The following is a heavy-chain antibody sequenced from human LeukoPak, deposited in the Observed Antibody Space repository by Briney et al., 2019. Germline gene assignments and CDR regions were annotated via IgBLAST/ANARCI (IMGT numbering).Heavy chain of an antibody. Sequence: SETLSLTCTVSGGSISSYYWSWIWQPPGKGLEWIGYIYYRVTSDYNPSLKSRVTMSVDMSTRQISLKLSSVTAADTAVYYCARAVGGDGSGSLWGPGTLVTVSS. CDR3: ARAVGGDGSGSL. V-gene: IGHV4-59*01. CDR2: IYYRVTS. J-gene: IGHJ4*02. D-gene: IGHD3-10*01. CDR1: GGSISSYY.